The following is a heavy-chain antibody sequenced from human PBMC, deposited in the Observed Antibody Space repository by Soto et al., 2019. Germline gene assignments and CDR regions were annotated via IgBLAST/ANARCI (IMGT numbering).Heavy chain of an antibody. CDR1: GGSISSYY. CDR2: IYYSGST. Sequence: SETLSLTCTVSGGSISSYYWSWIRQPPGKGLEWIGYIYYSGSTNYNPSLKSRVTISVDTSKNQFSLKLSSVTAADTAVYYCAGSSSSYYYYGMDVWGQGTTVTVSS. D-gene: IGHD6-6*01. V-gene: IGHV4-59*01. J-gene: IGHJ6*02. CDR3: AGSSSSYYYYGMDV.